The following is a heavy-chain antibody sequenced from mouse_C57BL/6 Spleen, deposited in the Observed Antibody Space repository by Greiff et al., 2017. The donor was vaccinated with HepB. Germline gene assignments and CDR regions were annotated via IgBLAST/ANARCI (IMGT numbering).Heavy chain of an antibody. CDR2: ISSGSSTI. V-gene: IGHV5-17*01. Sequence: EVKLVESGGGLVKPGGSLKLSCAASGFTFSDYGMHWVRQAPEKGLEWVAYISSGSSTIYYADTVKGRFTISRDKSKNTPFLQMTSLRSEDTAMYYSARDYSNYVDYWGQGTTLTVSS. CDR3: ARDYSNYVDY. J-gene: IGHJ2*01. CDR1: GFTFSDYG. D-gene: IGHD2-5*01.